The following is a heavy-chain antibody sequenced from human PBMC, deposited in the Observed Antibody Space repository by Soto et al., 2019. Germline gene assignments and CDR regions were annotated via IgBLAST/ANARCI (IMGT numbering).Heavy chain of an antibody. D-gene: IGHD5-18*01. V-gene: IGHV3-33*06. CDR3: AKGIFEDTAMGRGGYYYGMDV. Sequence: GGSLRLSCAASGFTFSSYGMHWVRQAPGKGLEWVAVIWYDGSNKYYADSVKGRFTISRDNSKNTLYLQMNSLRAEDTAVYYCAKGIFEDTAMGRGGYYYGMDVWGQGTTVTVSS. CDR2: IWYDGSNK. J-gene: IGHJ6*02. CDR1: GFTFSSYG.